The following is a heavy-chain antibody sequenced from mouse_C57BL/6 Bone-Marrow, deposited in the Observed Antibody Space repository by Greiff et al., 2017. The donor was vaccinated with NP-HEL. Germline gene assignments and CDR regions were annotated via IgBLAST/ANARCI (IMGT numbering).Heavy chain of an antibody. CDR3: ARFKLRRDFDY. Sequence: VQLQQPGAELVMPGASVKLSCKASGYTFTSYWMHWVKQRPGQGLEWIGEIDPSDSYTNYNQKFKGKSTLTVDKSSSTAYMQLSSLTSEDSAVYYCARFKLRRDFDYWGQGTTLTVSS. CDR1: GYTFTSYW. CDR2: IDPSDSYT. V-gene: IGHV1-69*01. D-gene: IGHD1-2*01. J-gene: IGHJ2*01.